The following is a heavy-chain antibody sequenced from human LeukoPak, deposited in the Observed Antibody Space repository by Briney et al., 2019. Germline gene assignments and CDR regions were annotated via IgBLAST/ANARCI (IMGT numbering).Heavy chain of an antibody. J-gene: IGHJ6*03. V-gene: IGHV5-51*01. CDR1: GYSFTSYW. Sequence: GESLKISCKGSGYSFTSYWIGWVRQMPGKGLEWMGIIYPGDSDTRYSPSFQGQVTISADKSISTAYLQWSSLKASDTAMYYCARHISVLGSGWSGYYYYMDVWGKGTTVTVSS. CDR3: ARHISVLGSGWSGYYYYMDV. D-gene: IGHD6-19*01. CDR2: IYPGDSDT.